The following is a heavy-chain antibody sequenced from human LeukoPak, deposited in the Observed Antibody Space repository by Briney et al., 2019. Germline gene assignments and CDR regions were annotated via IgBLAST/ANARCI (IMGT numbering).Heavy chain of an antibody. Sequence: SETLSLTCTVSGGSISSHYWSWIRQPPGKGLEWIGYIYYGGSTNYNPSLKSRVTISVDTSKNQFSLKLSSVTAADTAVYYCARETDLYAFDIWGQGTMVTVSS. CDR1: GGSISSHY. V-gene: IGHV4-59*11. J-gene: IGHJ3*02. CDR3: ARETDLYAFDI. CDR2: IYYGGST.